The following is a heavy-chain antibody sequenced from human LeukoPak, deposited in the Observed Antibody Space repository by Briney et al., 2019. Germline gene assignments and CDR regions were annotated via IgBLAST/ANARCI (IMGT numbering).Heavy chain of an antibody. CDR1: GYTLTELS. J-gene: IGHJ4*02. V-gene: IGHV1-24*01. D-gene: IGHD3-22*01. CDR3: ATVRRSSGYYWSYYFDY. Sequence: ASVKVSCKVSGYTLTELSMHWVRQAPGKGLEWMGGFDPEDGETIYAQKFQGRVTMTEDTSTDTAYMELSSLRSEDTAVYYCATVRRSSGYYWSYYFDYWGQGTLVTVSS. CDR2: FDPEDGET.